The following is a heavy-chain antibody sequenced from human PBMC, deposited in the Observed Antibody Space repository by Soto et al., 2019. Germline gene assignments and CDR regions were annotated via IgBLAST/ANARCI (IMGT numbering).Heavy chain of an antibody. Sequence: GGSLRRSCAASGFTFSSYAMSWFRQAPGKGLEWVSAISCSGGTTYYADSVKCRLTICRDNSKNTMYLQRNSLRAEETAVYYCAKTQVVRGVMDSLDYWGQGTMVTVS. CDR1: GFTFSSYA. D-gene: IGHD3-10*02. CDR2: ISCSGGTT. V-gene: IGHV3-23*01. J-gene: IGHJ4*02. CDR3: AKTQVVRGVMDSLDY.